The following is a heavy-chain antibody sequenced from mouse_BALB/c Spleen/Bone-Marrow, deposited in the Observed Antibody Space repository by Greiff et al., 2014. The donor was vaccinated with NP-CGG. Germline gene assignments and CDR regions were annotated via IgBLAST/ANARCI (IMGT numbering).Heavy chain of an antibody. CDR1: GFSLTGYG. J-gene: IGHJ2*01. V-gene: IGHV2-9*02. CDR3: ARERELTLDY. Sequence: QVQLQQSGPGLVAPSQSLSITCTVSGFSLTGYGVHWVRQPPGKGLEWLGVIWAGGSTDYNSALMSRLNINKDNSKSQVFLKMNRQQTDDTAMDYWARERELTLDYWGQGTTLTVSS. D-gene: IGHD1-3*01. CDR2: IWAGGST.